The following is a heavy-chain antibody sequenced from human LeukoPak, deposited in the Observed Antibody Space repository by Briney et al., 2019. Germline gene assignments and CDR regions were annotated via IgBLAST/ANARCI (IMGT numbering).Heavy chain of an antibody. CDR1: GFTFSSYG. CDR2: ISGSGGST. V-gene: IGHV3-23*01. J-gene: IGHJ3*02. Sequence: PGGSLRLSCAASGFTFSSYGMSWVRQAPGKGLEWVSAISGSGGSTYYADSVKGRFTISRDNSKNTLYLQMNSLRAEDTALYYCAKDMSSSGYYYSDAFDIWGQGTMVTVSS. CDR3: AKDMSSSGYYYSDAFDI. D-gene: IGHD3-22*01.